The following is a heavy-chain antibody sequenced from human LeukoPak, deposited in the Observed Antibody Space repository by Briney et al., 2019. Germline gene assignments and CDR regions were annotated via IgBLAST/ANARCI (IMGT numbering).Heavy chain of an antibody. CDR1: GGSFSSYY. CDR3: ARGSVVGLGY. CDR2: INHSGST. Sequence: PSETLSLTCVVYGGSFSSYYWSWIRQPPGKSLEWIGEINHSGSTNYNPSLKSRATISVDTSKNQFSLKLTSVTAADTAVYYCARGSVVGLGYWGQGTLVTVSS. D-gene: IGHD3-16*01. J-gene: IGHJ4*02. V-gene: IGHV4-34*01.